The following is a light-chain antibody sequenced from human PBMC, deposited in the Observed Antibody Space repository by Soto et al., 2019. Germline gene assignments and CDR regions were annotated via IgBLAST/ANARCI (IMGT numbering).Light chain of an antibody. J-gene: IGLJ1*01. CDR3: CSYAAAGVYV. Sequence: SVLTQPASVSGSPGQSITISCTGTSSDVGSYNLVSWYQQHPGKAPKLMIYEVSKRPSGVSNRFSGSKSGNTASLTISGLQAEDEADYYCCSYAAAGVYVFGTGTKVTV. CDR1: SSDVGSYNL. V-gene: IGLV2-23*02. CDR2: EVS.